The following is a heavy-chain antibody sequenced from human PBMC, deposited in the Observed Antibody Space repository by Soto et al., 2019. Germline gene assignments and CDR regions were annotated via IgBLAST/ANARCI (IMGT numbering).Heavy chain of an antibody. CDR2: IYHSGST. J-gene: IGHJ4*02. D-gene: IGHD2-2*01. V-gene: IGHV4-30-2*01. CDR3: ASYCISTSCYFDY. CDR1: GGSISSGGYS. Sequence: SETLSLTCAVSGGSISSGGYSWSWIRQPPGKGLEWIGYIYHSGSTYYNPSLKSRVTISVDRSKNQFSLKLSSVTAADTAVYYCASYCISTSCYFDYWGQGTLVTVSS.